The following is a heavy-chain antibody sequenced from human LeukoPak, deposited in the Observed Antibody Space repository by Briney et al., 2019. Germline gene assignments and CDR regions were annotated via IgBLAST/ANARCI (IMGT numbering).Heavy chain of an antibody. V-gene: IGHV3-7*01. J-gene: IGHJ6*04. CDR1: GFTFSSYW. CDR2: IKQDGGEK. D-gene: IGHD3-10*01. CDR3: AREWNYYGSGIMDV. Sequence: GGSLRLSRAASGFTFSSYWMSWVRQAPGKGLEWVANIKQDGGEKYYVGSVKGRFTVSRDNAKNSLYLQMNSLRAEDTAVYYCAREWNYYGSGIMDVWGKGTTVTVSS.